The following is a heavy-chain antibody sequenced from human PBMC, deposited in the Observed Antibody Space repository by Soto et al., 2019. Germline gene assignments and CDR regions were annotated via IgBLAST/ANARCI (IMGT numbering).Heavy chain of an antibody. CDR2: IFYSGDT. CDR3: VGTGTTDDF. V-gene: IGHV4-30-4*01. Sequence: SETLSLTCTVSGASVNTGDYYWSYIRQPPGKGLEWLGYIFYSGDTYYNPSLKSRATISLNTSRNQFSLTLTSVTDADTALYYCVGTGTTDDFWGQGTLVTVSS. CDR1: GASVNTGDYY. D-gene: IGHD1-7*01. J-gene: IGHJ1*01.